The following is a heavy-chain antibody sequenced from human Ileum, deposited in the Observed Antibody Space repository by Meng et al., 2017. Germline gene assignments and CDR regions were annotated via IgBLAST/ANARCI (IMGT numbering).Heavy chain of an antibody. V-gene: IGHV3-23*01. Sequence: GESLKISCAASGFTFSSNAMGWVRQAPGKGLEWVSGIGASARNTYYADSVKGRFTISRDNSKNTLYLQMNSLRADDTAIYYCAKALTFSSAGIDYWGQGTLVTVSS. D-gene: IGHD6-13*01. CDR1: GFTFSSNA. J-gene: IGHJ4*02. CDR3: AKALTFSSAGIDY. CDR2: IGASARNT.